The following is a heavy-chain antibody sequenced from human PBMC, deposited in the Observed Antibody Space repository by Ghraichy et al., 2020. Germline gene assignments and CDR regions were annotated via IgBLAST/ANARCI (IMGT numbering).Heavy chain of an antibody. CDR1: GYTFTGYY. D-gene: IGHD6-19*01. CDR2: INPNTGGT. V-gene: IGHV1-2*02. CDR3: AREGGGTGWFGNTRAHDY. Sequence: ASVKVSCKASGYTFTGYYMHWVRQAPGQGLEWMGWINPNTGGTNYAQKFQGRVTMTRDTSISTAYMELSRLRSDDTAVYYCAREGGGTGWFGNTRAHDYWGQGTLVTVSS. J-gene: IGHJ4*02.